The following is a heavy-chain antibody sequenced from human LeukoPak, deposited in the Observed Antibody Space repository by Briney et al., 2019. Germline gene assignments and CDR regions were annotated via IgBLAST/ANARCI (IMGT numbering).Heavy chain of an antibody. Sequence: HPGGSVRLSCAASGFTFDDYAMHWVRQAPGKGLEWVSGISWNSGSIGYADSVKGRFTISRDNAKNSLYLQMNSLRAEDTALYYCAKGRKVAAAGTSFDYWGQGTLVTVSS. CDR2: ISWNSGSI. V-gene: IGHV3-9*01. D-gene: IGHD6-13*01. CDR3: AKGRKVAAAGTSFDY. J-gene: IGHJ4*02. CDR1: GFTFDDYA.